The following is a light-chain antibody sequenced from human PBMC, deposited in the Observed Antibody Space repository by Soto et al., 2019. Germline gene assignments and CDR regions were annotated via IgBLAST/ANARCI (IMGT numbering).Light chain of an antibody. V-gene: IGKV3-11*01. J-gene: IGKJ2*01. CDR3: QQRSNWPPYT. CDR1: QSVSSY. Sequence: EIVLTQSPATLSLSPGERATLSCRASQSVSSYLAWYQQKPGQAPRLLIYDASNRATGIPARFSGSGSGTDFTLTISSLESEGFAVYYCQQRSNWPPYTFGQGTKLEIK. CDR2: DAS.